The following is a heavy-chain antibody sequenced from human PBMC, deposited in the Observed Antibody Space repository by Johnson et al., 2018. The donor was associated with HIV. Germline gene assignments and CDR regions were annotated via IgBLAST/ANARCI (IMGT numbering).Heavy chain of an antibody. J-gene: IGHJ3*02. CDR1: GFSFRNYW. CDR2: ISGSGGST. D-gene: IGHD1-26*01. CDR3: ARDLGGSYSGLDAFDI. V-gene: IGHV3-23*04. Sequence: VQLVESGGGLVQPGGSLRLSCAVSGFSFRNYWMEWVRQAPGKGLVWVSAISGSGGSTYYADSVNGRFTISRDNSKNSLYLQMNSLRAEDTAVYYCARDLGGSYSGLDAFDIWGQGTMVTVSS.